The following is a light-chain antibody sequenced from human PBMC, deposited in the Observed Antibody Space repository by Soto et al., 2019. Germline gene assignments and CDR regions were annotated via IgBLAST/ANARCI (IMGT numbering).Light chain of an antibody. Sequence: DIQMTQSPSTLSGSVGDRFTITFRASQTISSWLAWYQQKPGKAPKLLIYGASTLQSGVPARFSGSGSGTEFTLTISSLQPDDFATYYCQHYNSYSEAFGQGTKV. CDR3: QHYNSYSEA. CDR2: GAS. CDR1: QTISSW. V-gene: IGKV1-5*01. J-gene: IGKJ1*01.